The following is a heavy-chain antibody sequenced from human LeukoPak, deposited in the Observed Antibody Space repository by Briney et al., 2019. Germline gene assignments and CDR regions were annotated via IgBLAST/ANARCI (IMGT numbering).Heavy chain of an antibody. V-gene: IGHV1-2*02. J-gene: IGHJ4*02. Sequence: ASVKVSCKASGYTFTGYFIHWVRQAPGQGLEWMGWINPKSGGTNFAQNFQGRVSMTRDTSISTAYMELSSLRSDDTAVYYCARDPYTSGWYGFSDYWGQGTLVTVSS. CDR1: GYTFTGYF. D-gene: IGHD6-19*01. CDR2: INPKSGGT. CDR3: ARDPYTSGWYGFSDY.